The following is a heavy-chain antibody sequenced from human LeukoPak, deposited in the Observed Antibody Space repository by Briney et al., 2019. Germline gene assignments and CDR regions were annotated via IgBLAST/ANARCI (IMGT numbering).Heavy chain of an antibody. Sequence: GGSLRLSCAASGFTFSSYAMSWVRQAPGKGLEWVSAISGSGGSTYYADSVKGRFTISRDSSKDTLYLQMNSLRAEDTAVYYCARNHDYGGVDYFDYWGQGTLVTVSS. J-gene: IGHJ4*02. CDR2: ISGSGGST. CDR3: ARNHDYGGVDYFDY. D-gene: IGHD4-17*01. CDR1: GFTFSSYA. V-gene: IGHV3-23*01.